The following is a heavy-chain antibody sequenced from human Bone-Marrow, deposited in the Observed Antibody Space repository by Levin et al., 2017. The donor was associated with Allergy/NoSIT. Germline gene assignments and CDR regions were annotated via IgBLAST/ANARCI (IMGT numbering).Heavy chain of an antibody. CDR3: ARDDSSKPGGMDAFDL. V-gene: IGHV3-48*03. Sequence: GGSLRLSCVASGFIFSSHEMNWVRQAPGKGLEWVSYISDRGTTMSYADSVRGRFTVSRDNTKNSLYLQMNSLRAEDTALYYCARDDSSKPGGMDAFDLWGKGTMVTVSS. J-gene: IGHJ3*01. CDR2: ISDRGTTM. CDR1: GFIFSSHE. D-gene: IGHD4-11*01.